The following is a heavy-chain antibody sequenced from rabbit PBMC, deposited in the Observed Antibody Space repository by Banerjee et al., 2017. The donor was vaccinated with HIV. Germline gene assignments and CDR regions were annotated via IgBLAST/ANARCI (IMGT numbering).Heavy chain of an antibody. CDR3: ARGYAGANGWGYPYFNL. CDR2: IYAGTSGTT. D-gene: IGHD4-2*01. J-gene: IGHJ4*01. V-gene: IGHV1S45*01. Sequence: QEQLVESGGGLVKPGGTLTLTCKASGIDFTSDYYMCWVRQAPGKGLEWIACIYAGTSGTTYYASWAKGRFTISKTSATTVTLQMTSLTAADTATYFCARGYAGANGWGYPYFNLWGPGTLVTVS. CDR1: GIDFTSDYY.